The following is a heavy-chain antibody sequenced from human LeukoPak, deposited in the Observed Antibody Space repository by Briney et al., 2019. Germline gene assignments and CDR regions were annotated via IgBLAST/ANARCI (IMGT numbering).Heavy chain of an antibody. CDR3: AREAPQAYGMDV. Sequence: PGGSLRLSCAASGFTFSSYEMNWVRQAPGKGLEWVSYISSSGSTIYYADSVKGRFTISRDNAKNSLYLQMNRLRAEDTAVYYCAREAPQAYGMDVWGKGTTVTVSS. V-gene: IGHV3-48*03. CDR1: GFTFSSYE. J-gene: IGHJ6*04. CDR2: ISSSGSTI.